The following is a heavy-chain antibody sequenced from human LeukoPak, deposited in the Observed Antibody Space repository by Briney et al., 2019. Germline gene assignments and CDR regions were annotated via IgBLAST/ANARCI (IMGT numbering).Heavy chain of an antibody. J-gene: IGHJ5*02. D-gene: IGHD5-18*01. CDR2: IYPGDSDS. Sequence: GESLKISCKGSGYSFSNYWIAWVRQMPGKGLEWMGIIYPGDSDSGYSPSFQGQVTISADKSISTAYLQLSTLKTSDTAMYYCARSPSGFTYGRHWFDPWGQGTLVTVSS. CDR3: ARSPSGFTYGRHWFDP. CDR1: GYSFSNYW. V-gene: IGHV5-51*01.